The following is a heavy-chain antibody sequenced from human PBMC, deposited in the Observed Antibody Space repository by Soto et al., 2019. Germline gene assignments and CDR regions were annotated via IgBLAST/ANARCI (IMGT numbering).Heavy chain of an antibody. J-gene: IGHJ6*03. V-gene: IGHV1-18*01. CDR2: ISTYNGNT. CDR1: GYTFTTYP. Sequence: GASVKVSCKASGYTFTTYPIHWVRQAPGQGLEWMGWISTYNGNTKYAQKVQGRLTMTTDTSTSTANMELTSLRSDDTALYYCARTTVTASYYYMDVWGKGSTVTVSS. CDR3: ARTTVTASYYYMDV. D-gene: IGHD4-17*01.